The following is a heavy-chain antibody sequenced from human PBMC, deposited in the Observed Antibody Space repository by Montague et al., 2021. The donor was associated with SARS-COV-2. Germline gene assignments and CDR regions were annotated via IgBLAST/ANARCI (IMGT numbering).Heavy chain of an antibody. D-gene: IGHD5-18*01. CDR3: ARGSYGPDAFDL. Sequence: SETLSLTCAVSGGSISSSNWWLGEIHHSGSTHYNPSLKSRVTMSVDRSKNHFSLRLSSVTAADTAMYYCARGSYGPDAFDLWGQGTMVTVSS. CDR2: IHHSGST. J-gene: IGHJ3*01. CDR1: GGSISSSNW. V-gene: IGHV4-4*02.